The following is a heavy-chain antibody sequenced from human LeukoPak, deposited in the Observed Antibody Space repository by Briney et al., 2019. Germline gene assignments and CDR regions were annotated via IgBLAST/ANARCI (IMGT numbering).Heavy chain of an antibody. CDR2: IKEDGSEK. CDR1: GFTFSHYA. J-gene: IGHJ6*03. Sequence: GGSLRLSCEASGFTFSHYAMNWVRQAPGKGLEWVANIKEDGSEKNYVDSVKGRFTISRDNTKNSLFLQMNSLRAEDTAVYYCGRARFMDVWGKGTTVTVSS. CDR3: GRARFMDV. V-gene: IGHV3-7*01.